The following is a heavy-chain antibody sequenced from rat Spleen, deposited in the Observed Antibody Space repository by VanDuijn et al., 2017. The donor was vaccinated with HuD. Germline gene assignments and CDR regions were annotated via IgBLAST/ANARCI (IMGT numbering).Heavy chain of an antibody. D-gene: IGHD1-1*01. CDR2: ISSDGGRN. V-gene: IGHV5-20*01. Sequence: EVQLVESGGGLVQPGSLLKLSCAASGFSFSDYYMAWVRQAPTKGLEWVATISSDGGRNFYRDSVKGRFTISRDNARSTLYLHMDSLRSEDTATYYCTTWGIATRGFAYWGQGTLVTVSS. CDR3: TTWGIATRGFAY. CDR1: GFSFSDYY. J-gene: IGHJ3*01.